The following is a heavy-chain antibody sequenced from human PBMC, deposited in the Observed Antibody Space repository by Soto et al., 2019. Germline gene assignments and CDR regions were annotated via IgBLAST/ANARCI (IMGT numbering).Heavy chain of an antibody. V-gene: IGHV3-21*01. CDR2: ISSSSSYI. Sequence: AGGSLSLSCAASGFTFSSYSMNWVRQAPGKGLEWVSSISSSSSYIYYADSVKGRFTISRDNAKNSLYLQMNSLRAEDTAVYYCARVPYSISSAIDYWGQGTLVTVSS. CDR3: ARVPYSISSAIDY. D-gene: IGHD6-6*01. CDR1: GFTFSSYS. J-gene: IGHJ4*02.